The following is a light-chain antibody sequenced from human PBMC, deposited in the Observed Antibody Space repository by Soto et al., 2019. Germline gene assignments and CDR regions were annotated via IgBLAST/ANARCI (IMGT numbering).Light chain of an antibody. V-gene: IGLV2-14*01. Sequence: QSALTQPASVSGSPGQSISISCTGTSFDVGGFNSVSWYQQHPGKVPKLMIFEVTNRPAGISSRFSGSKSGNTASLSISGLQAEDEADYYCGSYASGSIYVFGTGTKVTVL. CDR3: GSYASGSIYV. J-gene: IGLJ1*01. CDR1: SFDVGGFNS. CDR2: EVT.